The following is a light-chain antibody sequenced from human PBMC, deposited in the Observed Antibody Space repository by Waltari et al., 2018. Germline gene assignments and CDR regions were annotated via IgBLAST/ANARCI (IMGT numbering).Light chain of an antibody. CDR1: QSISNH. Sequence: DIQMTQSPSSLSASVGERVTITCRASQSISNHLNWYQQKPGKVPKVLIYAASTLQSGVPSRFSGSGSGTDFTLTVSSLQPEDFATYFCQHSDAIPITFGGGTKVEIK. CDR2: AAS. J-gene: IGKJ4*01. CDR3: QHSDAIPIT. V-gene: IGKV1-39*01.